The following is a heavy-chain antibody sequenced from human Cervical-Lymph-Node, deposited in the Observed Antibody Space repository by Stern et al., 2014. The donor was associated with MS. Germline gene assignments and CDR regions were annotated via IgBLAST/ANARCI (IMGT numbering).Heavy chain of an antibody. D-gene: IGHD3-16*01. J-gene: IGHJ4*02. CDR2: VIPIFGTA. V-gene: IGHV1-69*01. Sequence: QMQLVQSGAEVKKPGSSVKVSCKASGGTFSSYAINWVRQAPGQGPEWMGVVIPIFGTANYAQKFQGRVTITADESTSTAYMELSSLRSEDTAVYYCARDSRHYDASYYFDSWGQGTLVTVSS. CDR1: GGTFSSYA. CDR3: ARDSRHYDASYYFDS.